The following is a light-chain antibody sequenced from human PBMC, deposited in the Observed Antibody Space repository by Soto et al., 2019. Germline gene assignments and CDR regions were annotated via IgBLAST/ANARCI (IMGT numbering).Light chain of an antibody. V-gene: IGLV2-14*01. CDR2: EVS. CDR1: SSDVGGYKY. CDR3: SSYTSSTTVV. J-gene: IGLJ2*01. Sequence: QSALTQPASVSGSPGQSITISCTGTSSDVGGYKYDSWYQQHPGKAPKLMIYEVSNRPSGVSHRFSGSKSGNTASLTISGLQAEDEADYYCSSYTSSTTVVFGGGTKLTVL.